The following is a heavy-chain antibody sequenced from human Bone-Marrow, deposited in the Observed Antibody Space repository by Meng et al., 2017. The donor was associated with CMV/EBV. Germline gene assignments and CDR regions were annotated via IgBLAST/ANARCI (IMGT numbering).Heavy chain of an antibody. CDR2: IRYDASDR. J-gene: IGHJ4*02. CDR1: GFTFSSSG. CDR3: ARDHSSSYDY. V-gene: IGHV3-30*02. D-gene: IGHD6-13*01. Sequence: GGSLRLSCAASGFTFSSSGMHWVRQATGKGLEWVAFIRYDASDRYHADSVRGRFTISRDDSKDTLYLQMNSLRAEDTAVYYCARDHSSSYDYWGQGTLVTVSS.